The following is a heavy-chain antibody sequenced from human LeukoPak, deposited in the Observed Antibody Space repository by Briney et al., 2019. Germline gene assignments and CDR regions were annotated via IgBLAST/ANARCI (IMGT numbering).Heavy chain of an antibody. D-gene: IGHD3-22*01. CDR3: ATTPHPRDYYDSSGYLNP. Sequence: GASVTVSCTASGGTFSSYAISWVRQAPGQGLEWMGGIIPIFGTANYAQKFQGRVTITADESTSTAYMELSSLRSEDTAVYYCATTPHPRDYYDSSGYLNPLGQGTLFTVSS. CDR2: IIPIFGTA. J-gene: IGHJ5*02. CDR1: GGTFSSYA. V-gene: IGHV1-69*13.